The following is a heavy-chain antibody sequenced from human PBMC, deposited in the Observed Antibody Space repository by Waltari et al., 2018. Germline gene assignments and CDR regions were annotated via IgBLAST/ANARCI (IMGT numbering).Heavy chain of an antibody. V-gene: IGHV3-23*04. CDR2: IGGSGGTR. J-gene: IGHJ4*02. CDR1: GFTFGSHY. D-gene: IGHD1-1*01. Sequence: EVQLVESGGGLVQPGGSLKHSCATSGFTFGSHYMSWVRQAPGKGLEWVSTIGGSGGTRYVDSVKGRFTISRDNSKNTLYLQMNSLRVEDTAVYYCADWNHVDYWGQGTLVTVSS. CDR3: ADWNHVDY.